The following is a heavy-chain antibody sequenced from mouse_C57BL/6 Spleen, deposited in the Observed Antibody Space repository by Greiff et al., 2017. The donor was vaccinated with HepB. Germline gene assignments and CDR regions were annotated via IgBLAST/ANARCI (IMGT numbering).Heavy chain of an antibody. D-gene: IGHD1-1*01. Sequence: QVQLQQPGAELVRPGSSVKLSCKASGYTFTSYWMHWVKQRPIQGLEWIGNIDPSDSETHYNQKFKDKATLTVDKSSSTAYMQLSSLTSEDSAVYYCARYRTVVDWYFDVWGKGTTVTVSS. CDR1: GYTFTSYW. CDR2: IDPSDSET. J-gene: IGHJ1*03. CDR3: ARYRTVVDWYFDV. V-gene: IGHV1-52*01.